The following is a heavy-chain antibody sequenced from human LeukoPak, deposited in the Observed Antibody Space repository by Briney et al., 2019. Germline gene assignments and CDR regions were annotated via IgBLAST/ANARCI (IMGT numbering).Heavy chain of an antibody. D-gene: IGHD7-27*01. V-gene: IGHV4-4*02. CDR1: GGSISSSNW. Sequence: SETLSLTCAVSGGSISSSNWWSWVRQPPGKGLEWIGEIYHSGSINYKSSLKSRVTISADKSKNQFSLKLSSVTAADTAVYYCASRKLGNDYWGQGTLVTVSS. CDR3: ASRKLGNDY. CDR2: IYHSGSI. J-gene: IGHJ4*02.